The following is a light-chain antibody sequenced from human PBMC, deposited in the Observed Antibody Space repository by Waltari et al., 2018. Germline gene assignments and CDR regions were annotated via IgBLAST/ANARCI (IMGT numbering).Light chain of an antibody. CDR1: QGILYRSSNSNA. CDR3: QQYYNAPLT. J-gene: IGKJ4*01. CDR2: WAA. Sequence: DIVMTQSPDSLAVSLGERPPINCQSSQGILYRSSNSNALAWYQQKPGQPPKLLFFWAATREYGAPDRFSVSGSGTDFTLTISSLQAEDVAVYYCQQYYNAPLTFGGGTKVEIK. V-gene: IGKV4-1*01.